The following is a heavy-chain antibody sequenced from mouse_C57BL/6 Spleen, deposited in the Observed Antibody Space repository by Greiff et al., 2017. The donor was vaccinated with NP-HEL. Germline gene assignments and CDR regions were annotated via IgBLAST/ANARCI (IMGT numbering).Heavy chain of an antibody. CDR1: GFTFSDYY. D-gene: IGHD3-1*01. Sequence: EVQLVESEGGLVQPGSSMKLSCTASGFTFSDYYMAWVRQVPEKGLEWVANINYDGSSTYYLDSLKSRFIISRDNAKNILYLQMSSLKSEDTATYYCARDRGTGYFGVWGTGTTVTVSS. CDR2: INYDGSST. J-gene: IGHJ1*03. CDR3: ARDRGTGYFGV. V-gene: IGHV5-16*01.